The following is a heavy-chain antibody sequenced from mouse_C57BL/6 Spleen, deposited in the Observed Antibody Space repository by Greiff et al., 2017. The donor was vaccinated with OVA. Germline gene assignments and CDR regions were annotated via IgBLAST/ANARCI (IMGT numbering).Heavy chain of an antibody. V-gene: IGHV1-82*01. CDR2: IYPGDGDT. Sequence: QVQLQQSGPELVKPGASVKISCKASGYAFSSSWMNWVKQRPGKGLEWIGRIYPGDGDTNYNGKFKGKATLTADKSSSTAYMQLSSLTSEDSAVYFCVNWDDMFFDYWGQGTTLTVSS. J-gene: IGHJ2*01. CDR1: GYAFSSSW. D-gene: IGHD4-1*01. CDR3: VNWDDMFFDY.